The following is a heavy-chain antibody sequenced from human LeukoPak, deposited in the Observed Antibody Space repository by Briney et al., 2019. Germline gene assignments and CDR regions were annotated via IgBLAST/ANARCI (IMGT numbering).Heavy chain of an antibody. D-gene: IGHD5-12*01. CDR2: INHRGST. Sequence: SETLSLTCTDSGGSISSYYWSWIRHPPRKGLGWIGEINHRGSTNYNPPLHSRATTPAPTSKNQFPLMRSCVTSAHTAGYYFAGHLYSGYGFSYYYYMDVWGKGSTVTISS. CDR1: GGSISSYY. CDR3: AGHLYSGYGFSYYYYMDV. J-gene: IGHJ6*03. V-gene: IGHV4-34*01.